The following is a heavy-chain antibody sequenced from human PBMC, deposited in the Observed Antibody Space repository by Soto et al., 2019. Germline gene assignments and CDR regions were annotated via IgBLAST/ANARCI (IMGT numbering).Heavy chain of an antibody. J-gene: IGHJ6*03. V-gene: IGHV1-18*01. D-gene: IGHD6-6*01. CDR1: GYTFTNYG. CDR2: ISAYNGNT. CDR3: AGVRQLVGYFYYYMDV. Sequence: ASVKVSCKSSGYTFTNYGITCVRQAPGQGLEWMGWISAYNGNTHYTQRLQGRVTMTTDTSTSTAYMELRGLRSDDTAVYYCAGVRQLVGYFYYYMDVWGKGTTVTVSS.